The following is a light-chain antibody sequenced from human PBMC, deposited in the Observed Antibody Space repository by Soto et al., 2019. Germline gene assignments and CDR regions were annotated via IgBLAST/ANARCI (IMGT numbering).Light chain of an antibody. CDR1: SSNIGAGYD. V-gene: IGLV1-40*01. Sequence: QSVLTQPPSVSGSPGQRVTISCTGSSSNIGAGYDVPWYQQLPGTAPKLLIYDNNNRPSGVPDRFSGSTSGTSASLAITGRQADDESDYYCQSYDNSLSGVVFGGGTQLTVL. CDR3: QSYDNSLSGVV. J-gene: IGLJ3*02. CDR2: DNN.